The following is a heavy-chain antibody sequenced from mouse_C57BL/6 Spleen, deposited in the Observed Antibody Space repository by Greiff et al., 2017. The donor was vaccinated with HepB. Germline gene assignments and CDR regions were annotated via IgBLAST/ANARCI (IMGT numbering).Heavy chain of an antibody. CDR2: ISNGGGST. V-gene: IGHV5-12*01. Sequence: EVKLVESGGGLVQPGGSLKLSCAASGFTFSDYYMYWVRQTPEKRLEWVAYISNGGGSTYYPDTVKGRFTISRDNAKNTLYLQMSRLKSEDTAMYYCARHALYDYYAMYYWGQGTSVTVSS. CDR1: GFTFSDYY. CDR3: ARHALYDYYAMYY. D-gene: IGHD2-3*01. J-gene: IGHJ4*01.